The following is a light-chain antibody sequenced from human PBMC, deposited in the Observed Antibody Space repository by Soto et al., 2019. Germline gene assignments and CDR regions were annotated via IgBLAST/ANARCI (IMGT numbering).Light chain of an antibody. Sequence: QSALTQPPSASGSPGQSVTISCTGTSSDVGGYNYVSWYQQHPGKAPKLMIYEVSKRPSGVPDRFSGSKSGNTASLTVSGLQAEDEAAYYCSSYSGSNNLRVFGTGTKVTVL. CDR1: SSDVGGYNY. J-gene: IGLJ1*01. CDR2: EVS. V-gene: IGLV2-8*01. CDR3: SSYSGSNNLRV.